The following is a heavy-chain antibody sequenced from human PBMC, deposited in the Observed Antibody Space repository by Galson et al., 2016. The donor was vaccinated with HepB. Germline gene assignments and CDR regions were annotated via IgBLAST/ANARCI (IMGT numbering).Heavy chain of an antibody. J-gene: IGHJ5*02. CDR3: ARGREFIAVTGSRWFDP. Sequence: SSYSMNWVRQAPGKGLEWVSSISGSNSYIYYADSVKGRFTISRDNAKNSLYLQMNSLRAEDTAVYYCARGREFIAVTGSRWFDPWGQGTLVTISS. V-gene: IGHV3-21*01. CDR1: SSYS. CDR2: ISGSNSYI. D-gene: IGHD6-19*01.